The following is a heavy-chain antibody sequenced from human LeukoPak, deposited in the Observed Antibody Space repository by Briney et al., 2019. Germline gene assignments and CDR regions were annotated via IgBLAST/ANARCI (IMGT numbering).Heavy chain of an antibody. CDR3: AGIY. Sequence: PGGSLRLSCAASAFTVSRFNMNCVRQAPGKGLEWVSSISSSGSNTLYADSVKGPFTISRDNAKNSLYLQVNSLRAEDSAIYYCAGIYWGQGTLVTVSS. J-gene: IGHJ4*02. CDR2: ISSSGSNT. V-gene: IGHV3-21*01. CDR1: AFTVSRFN.